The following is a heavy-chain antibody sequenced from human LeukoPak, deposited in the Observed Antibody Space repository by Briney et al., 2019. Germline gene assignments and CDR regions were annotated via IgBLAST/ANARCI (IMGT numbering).Heavy chain of an antibody. CDR1: GDSISTNY. Sequence: SETLSLTCTVSGDSISTNYWAWIRQPPGKGLEWIGYVSYTGTSNYNPSLKSRVTISVDMSKNQFSLKVRSVTAADTAVYYCGGDRTIALDHWGQGSLVTVSS. CDR2: VSYTGTS. D-gene: IGHD4/OR15-4a*01. CDR3: GGDRTIALDH. V-gene: IGHV4-59*01. J-gene: IGHJ4*02.